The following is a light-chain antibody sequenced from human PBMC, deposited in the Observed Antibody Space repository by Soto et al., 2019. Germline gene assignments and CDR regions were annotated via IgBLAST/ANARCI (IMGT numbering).Light chain of an antibody. J-gene: IGKJ2*01. CDR2: DAS. Sequence: EIVMTQSPATLSLSPGERATLSCRASQTIDNTLAWYQRKPGQAPRLLIYDASTRATGVPARFSGSGSGTDFTLTISSLQSEDFAVYYCQQYHYWPYTFGQGTKLEIK. CDR3: QQYHYWPYT. V-gene: IGKV3-15*01. CDR1: QTIDNT.